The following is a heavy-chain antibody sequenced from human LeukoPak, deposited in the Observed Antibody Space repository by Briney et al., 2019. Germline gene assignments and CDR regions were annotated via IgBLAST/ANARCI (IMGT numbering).Heavy chain of an antibody. V-gene: IGHV1-18*01. Sequence: GASVKVSCKASGYTFTTYGFSWVRQAPGQGLEWMGWISAYNGNTNYAQKLQGRVTMTTDTSTSTAYMELRSLRSDDTAVYYCARDVGDIVVVVAANNWFDPWGQGTLVTVSS. J-gene: IGHJ5*02. D-gene: IGHD2-15*01. CDR1: GYTFTTYG. CDR2: ISAYNGNT. CDR3: ARDVGDIVVVVAANNWFDP.